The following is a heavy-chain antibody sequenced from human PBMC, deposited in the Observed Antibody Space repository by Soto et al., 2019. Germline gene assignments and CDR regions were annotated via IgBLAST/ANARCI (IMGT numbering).Heavy chain of an antibody. CDR2: IYFRGDT. J-gene: IGHJ3*02. D-gene: IGHD1-26*01. V-gene: IGHV4-39*01. Sequence: QLQLQDSGLGQVKSSEILCLTCTVSGGSVSARSGYWGWIRQFSGWGLEWMGNIYFRGDTYYNPSLKTPVTVSVHRSTNKFSFKLRSVNAAHTAVDYCPRRAIVGATTSAFDIWGKGTMVTTSS. CDR3: PRRAIVGATTSAFDI. CDR1: GGSVSARSGY.